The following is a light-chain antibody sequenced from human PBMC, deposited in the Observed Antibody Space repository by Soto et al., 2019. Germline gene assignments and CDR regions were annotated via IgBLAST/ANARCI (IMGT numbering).Light chain of an antibody. CDR1: QTIDNY. V-gene: IGKV1-39*01. Sequence: DMQMTQSPSSLSASVGDRVTITCRPSQTIDNYLNWYQHKPGKAPKLLIYGASTLQSGVSSRFTGSASGTDFTLTIDNLQAEDFATYYSQQTYTIPFAFGQGTKLEI. CDR3: QQTYTIPFA. CDR2: GAS. J-gene: IGKJ2*01.